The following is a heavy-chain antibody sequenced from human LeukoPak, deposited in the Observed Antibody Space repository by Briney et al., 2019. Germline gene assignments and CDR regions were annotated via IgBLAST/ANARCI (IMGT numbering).Heavy chain of an antibody. V-gene: IGHV3-23*01. J-gene: IGHJ1*01. CDR1: GFTFSSYG. D-gene: IGHD3-10*01. Sequence: QAGGSLRLSCAASGFTFSSYGMHWVRQAPGKGLEWVSASSASGDSPYYADSVKGRFTISRDNSKNTLDLQMNSLRVEDTAVYYCAKGVFGSGSYREYFEQWGQGTLVTVSS. CDR3: AKGVFGSGSYREYFEQ. CDR2: SSASGDSP.